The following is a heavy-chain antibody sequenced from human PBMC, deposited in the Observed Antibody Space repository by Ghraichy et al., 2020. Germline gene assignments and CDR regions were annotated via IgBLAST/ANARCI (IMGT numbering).Heavy chain of an antibody. J-gene: IGHJ4*02. Sequence: LSLTSAASQFFVGDNYMTWVRQAAGKGLEWVSHLYADGTTAYADSVRGRFTISRDNSKNTLFLHMNSLRVEDTALYYCAGKQTGLDYWGQGILVTVSS. CDR2: LYADGTT. CDR1: QFFVGDNY. CDR3: AGKQTGLDY. V-gene: IGHV3-53*01.